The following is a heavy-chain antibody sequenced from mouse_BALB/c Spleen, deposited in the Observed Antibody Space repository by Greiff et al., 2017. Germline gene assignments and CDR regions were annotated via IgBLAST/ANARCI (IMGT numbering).Heavy chain of an antibody. CDR2: INTGSGGT. CDR1: GYAFTNYL. CDR3: AILDSSDYYAMDY. J-gene: IGHJ4*01. Sequence: VQLQQSGAELVRPGTSVKASCKASGYAFTNYLIEWVKQRPGQGLEWIGVINTGSGGTNYNEKFKGKAKLTDDKSSSTAYMQLSSLTSDDSAVYFCAILDSSDYYAMDYWGQGTSVTVSS. D-gene: IGHD3-2*01. V-gene: IGHV1-54*03.